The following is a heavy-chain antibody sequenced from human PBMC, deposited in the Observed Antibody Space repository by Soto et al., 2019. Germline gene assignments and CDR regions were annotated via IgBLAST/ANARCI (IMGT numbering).Heavy chain of an antibody. J-gene: IGHJ4*02. D-gene: IGHD1-26*01. CDR1: GGSINNYY. CDR3: ARRYGGNFEY. CDR2: IYYSGST. Sequence: KPSETLSLTCTVSGGSINNYYWSWIRQPPGKGLEWIGHIYYSGSTNYNPSLKSRVTISVDTSKNQFSLKLSSVTAADTAVYYCARRYGGNFEYWGQGTLVTVSS. V-gene: IGHV4-59*01.